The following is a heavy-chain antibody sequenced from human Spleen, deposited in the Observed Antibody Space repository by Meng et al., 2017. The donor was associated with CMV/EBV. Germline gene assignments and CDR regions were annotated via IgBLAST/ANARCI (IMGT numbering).Heavy chain of an antibody. CDR1: GFTFSSYW. Sequence: GESLKISCAASGFTFSSYWMHWVRQAPGKGLVWVSRINSDGSSTSYADSVKGRFTISRDNSKNTLYLQMNSLRAEDTAVYYCAKEKIFGVVIWADGFDIWGQGTMVTVSS. D-gene: IGHD3-3*01. CDR2: INSDGSST. J-gene: IGHJ3*02. V-gene: IGHV3-74*01. CDR3: AKEKIFGVVIWADGFDI.